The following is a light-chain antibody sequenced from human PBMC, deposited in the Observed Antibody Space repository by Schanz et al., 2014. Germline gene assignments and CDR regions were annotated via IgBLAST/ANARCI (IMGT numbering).Light chain of an antibody. CDR2: GAS. CDR1: QSISNN. V-gene: IGKV3-15*01. Sequence: ETVMTQSPATLSVSPGERATLSCRASQSISNNLAWYQQKRGQAPRLLIFGASIRATGVPARFSGSGSGTEFTLTISSLQSEDFAVYYCQQYYSTPRRTFGQGTKVEIK. CDR3: QQYYSTPRRT. J-gene: IGKJ1*01.